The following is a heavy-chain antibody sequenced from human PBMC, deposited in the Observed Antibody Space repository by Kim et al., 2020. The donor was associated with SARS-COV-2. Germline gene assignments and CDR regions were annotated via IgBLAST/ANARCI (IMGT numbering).Heavy chain of an antibody. J-gene: IGHJ4*02. V-gene: IGHV1-69*01. D-gene: IGHD3-22*01. Sequence: QKFQGRVTITADESTSTAYMELSSLRAEYTAVYYCARIGYYDSSGRTTFDYWGQGTLVTVSS. CDR3: ARIGYYDSSGRTTFDY.